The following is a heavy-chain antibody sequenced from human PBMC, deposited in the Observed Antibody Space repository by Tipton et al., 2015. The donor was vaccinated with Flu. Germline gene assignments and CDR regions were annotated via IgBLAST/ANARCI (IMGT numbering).Heavy chain of an antibody. CDR1: GYSITSAYY. Sequence: PGLVKPSETLSLSCDVSGYSITSAYYWGWVRQPPGQGLEWIGSIYHSGTTYYNPSLKSRVTISVDMSKNQFSLKLSSVTAADTAVYYCARTTYDYADYGTPGAYGMDVWGQGTTVTVSS. CDR3: ARTTYDYADYGTPGAYGMDV. CDR2: IYHSGTT. D-gene: IGHD4-17*01. V-gene: IGHV4-38-2*01. J-gene: IGHJ6*02.